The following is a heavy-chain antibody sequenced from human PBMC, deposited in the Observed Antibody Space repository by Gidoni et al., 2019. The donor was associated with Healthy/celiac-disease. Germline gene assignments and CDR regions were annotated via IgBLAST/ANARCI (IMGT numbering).Heavy chain of an antibody. CDR3: AHRPGGGGYSYGPYYFDY. Sequence: QINLKESGPTLVKPTQTLTLTCTCSGFSLSTSGVGVGWIRQPPGKALEWLALIYWNDDKRYSPSLKSRLTITKDTSKNQVVLTMTNMDPVDTATYYCAHRPGGGGYSYGPYYFDYWGQGTLVTVSS. CDR2: IYWNDDK. V-gene: IGHV2-5*01. D-gene: IGHD5-18*01. J-gene: IGHJ4*02. CDR1: GFSLSTSGVG.